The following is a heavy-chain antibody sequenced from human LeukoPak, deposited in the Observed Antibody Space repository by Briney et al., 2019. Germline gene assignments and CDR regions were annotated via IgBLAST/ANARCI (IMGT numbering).Heavy chain of an antibody. CDR2: IYYSGST. Sequence: SETLSLTCVVSGGSISSGDYYWSWIRQPPGKGLEWIGYIYYSGSTYYNPSLKSRVTISVDTSKNQFSLKLSSVTAADTAVYYCARSYDWNAFDIWGQGTMVTVSS. CDR1: GGSISSGDYY. V-gene: IGHV4-30-4*01. J-gene: IGHJ3*02. CDR3: ARSYDWNAFDI. D-gene: IGHD1-20*01.